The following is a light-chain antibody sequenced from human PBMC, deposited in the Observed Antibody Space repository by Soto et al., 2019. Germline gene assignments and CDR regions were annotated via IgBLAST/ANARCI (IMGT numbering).Light chain of an antibody. CDR2: EVR. CDR1: MRDVGAYNL. Sequence: QSVRTQPASVSGSAGQSITISCSGNMRDVGAYNLVSWYQQHPCTAPKLIIYEVRNRPSGISSRFSGSRSGKTASLTISGLQPEDEGDYYCSAYTARRTLVFGGWTKLTFL. J-gene: IGLJ3*02. V-gene: IGLV2-14*01. CDR3: SAYTARRTLV.